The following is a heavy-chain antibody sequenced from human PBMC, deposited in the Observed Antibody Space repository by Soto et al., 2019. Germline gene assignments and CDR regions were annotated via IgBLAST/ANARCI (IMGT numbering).Heavy chain of an antibody. Sequence: QLRLQESGPGLLRPSETLSLTCNVSGGAISSSSYFWGWVRQPPGKTLEWIGHILYSGTTHYNEALKSRVTTSVGTSKNQFSLRLNSVPHADTAVYYCARGGGYYGVLFDYWGQGTLVPVSS. CDR1: GGAISSSSYF. CDR3: ARGGGYYGVLFDY. J-gene: IGHJ4*02. D-gene: IGHD4-17*01. V-gene: IGHV4-39*02. CDR2: ILYSGTT.